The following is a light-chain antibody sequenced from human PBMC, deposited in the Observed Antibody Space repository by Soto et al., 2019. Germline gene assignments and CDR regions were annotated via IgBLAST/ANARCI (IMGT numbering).Light chain of an antibody. J-gene: IGLJ2*01. CDR3: ISYAGTNRPL. Sequence: QSALTQPPSASGSPGQSVTISCAGTSSDVGGYNYVSWYQQHPGKAPKLLIYQVTTRPSGVPDRFSGSKSGNTASLTISGLQAEYEADYYCISYAGTNRPLFGGGTKSPS. V-gene: IGLV2-8*01. CDR2: QVT. CDR1: SSDVGGYNY.